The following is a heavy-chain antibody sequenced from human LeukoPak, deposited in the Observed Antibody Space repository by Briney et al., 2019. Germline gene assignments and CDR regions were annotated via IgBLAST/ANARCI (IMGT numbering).Heavy chain of an antibody. CDR3: ARGPPLNIVVVPAAIYWYFDL. CDR1: GGSISSYY. D-gene: IGHD2-2*01. Sequence: SETLSLTCTVSGGSISSYYWSWIRQPAGKGLEWIGRIYTSGSTNYNPSLKSRVTMSVDTSRNQFSLKLSSVTAADTAVYYCARGPPLNIVVVPAAIYWYFDLWGRGTLVTVSS. V-gene: IGHV4-4*07. CDR2: IYTSGST. J-gene: IGHJ2*01.